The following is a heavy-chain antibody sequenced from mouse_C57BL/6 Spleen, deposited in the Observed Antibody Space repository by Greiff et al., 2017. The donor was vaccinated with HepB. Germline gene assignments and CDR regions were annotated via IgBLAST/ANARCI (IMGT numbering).Heavy chain of an antibody. J-gene: IGHJ4*01. CDR2: IDPNSGGT. D-gene: IGHD3-2*02. CDR1: GYTFTSYW. Sequence: QVHLQQPGAELVKPGASVKLSCKASGYTFTSYWMHWVKQRPGRGLEWIGRIDPNSGGTKYNEKFKSKATLTVDKPSSTAYMQLSSLTSEDSAVYYCALDSSGYGYYAMDYWGQGTSVTVSS. V-gene: IGHV1-72*01. CDR3: ALDSSGYGYYAMDY.